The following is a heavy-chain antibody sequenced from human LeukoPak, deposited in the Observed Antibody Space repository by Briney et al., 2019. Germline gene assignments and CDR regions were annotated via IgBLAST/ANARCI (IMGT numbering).Heavy chain of an antibody. V-gene: IGHV4-61*01. J-gene: IGHJ6*03. Sequence: SETLSLTCTVFGGSISSGRLYWTWIRQPPGKGLEWIGYIYYSGTTTYNPSLKSRVTISVDTSNNQFSLKLSSVTAADTAVYYCAREVEREGVIGSGWKYYYYMDVWGKGTTVTVSS. D-gene: IGHD6-19*01. CDR3: AREVEREGVIGSGWKYYYYMDV. CDR1: GGSISSGRLY. CDR2: IYYSGTT.